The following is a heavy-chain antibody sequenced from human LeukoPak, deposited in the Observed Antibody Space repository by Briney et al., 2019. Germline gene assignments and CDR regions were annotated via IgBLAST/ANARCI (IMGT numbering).Heavy chain of an antibody. CDR2: ISSSGSTI. J-gene: IGHJ4*02. CDR1: GFTFSSYG. CDR3: ARGPATSYYFDY. Sequence: GGSLRLSCAASGFTFSSYGMSWIRQAPGKGLEWVSYISSSGSTIYYADSVKGRFTISRDNAKNSLYLQMNSLRAEDTAVYYCARGPATSYYFDYWGQGTLVTVSS. D-gene: IGHD5-12*01. V-gene: IGHV3-11*01.